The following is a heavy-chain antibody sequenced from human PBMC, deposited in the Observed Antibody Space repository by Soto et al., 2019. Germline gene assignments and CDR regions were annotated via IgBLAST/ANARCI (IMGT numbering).Heavy chain of an antibody. J-gene: IGHJ5*02. V-gene: IGHV1-18*01. CDR3: ARDVYCTNGVCYGNWFDP. Sequence: QVQLVQSGAEVKKPGASVKVSCKASGYTFTSYGINWVRQAPGQGLEWMGWISAYNGNTNYAQKLQGRVTMTTDTSTSTAYMELRSLRSDDTAVYYCARDVYCTNGVCYGNWFDPWGQGTLVTVSS. CDR1: GYTFTSYG. CDR2: ISAYNGNT. D-gene: IGHD2-8*01.